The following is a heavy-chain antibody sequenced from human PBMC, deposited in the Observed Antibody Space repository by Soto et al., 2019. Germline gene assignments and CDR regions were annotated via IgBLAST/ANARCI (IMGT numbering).Heavy chain of an antibody. CDR2: LYYSGST. CDR3: ARRYYDSNDALDI. CDR1: CYYIISYY. J-gene: IGHJ3*02. D-gene: IGHD3-22*01. V-gene: IGHV4-59*01. Sequence: SETLSPTSSVPCYYIISYYWSCMRQPQRMGLEWIGYLYYSGSTNYNHSLKSRVTISVDTSKNQSSLKLSSVTAADTAVYYCARRYYDSNDALDIWGQGTMVT.